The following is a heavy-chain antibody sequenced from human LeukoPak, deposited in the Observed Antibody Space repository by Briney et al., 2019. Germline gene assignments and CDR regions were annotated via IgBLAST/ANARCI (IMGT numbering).Heavy chain of an antibody. J-gene: IGHJ5*02. CDR2: FDPEDGET. CDR1: GYTLTELS. V-gene: IGHV1-24*01. CDR3: ATAPSAIAEYNWFDP. Sequence: GASVTVSCKVSGYTLTELSMHWVRQAPGKGLEWMGGFDPEDGETIYAQKFQGRVTMTEDTSTDAAYMELSSLRSEDTAVYYCATAPSAIAEYNWFDPWGQGTLVTVSS. D-gene: IGHD6-13*01.